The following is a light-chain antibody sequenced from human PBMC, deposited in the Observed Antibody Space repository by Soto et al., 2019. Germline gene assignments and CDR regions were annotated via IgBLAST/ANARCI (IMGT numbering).Light chain of an antibody. Sequence: EIVLTQSQRTLSLSVGERATLSCRASQSINSGYLAWYQHKPGQAPTVLIYGASNRATGIPDRFSGSGSGTDFTLTISRLEPEDFAVYYCQEYETPATFGQGTKVEIK. V-gene: IGKV3-20*01. CDR3: QEYETPAT. CDR2: GAS. J-gene: IGKJ1*01. CDR1: QSINSGY.